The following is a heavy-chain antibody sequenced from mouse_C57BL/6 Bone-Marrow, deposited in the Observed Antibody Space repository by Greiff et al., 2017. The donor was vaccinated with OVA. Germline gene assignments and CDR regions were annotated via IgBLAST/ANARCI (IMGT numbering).Heavy chain of an antibody. Sequence: VQLKESGAELVRPGASVKLSCKASGYTFTDYYINWVKQRPGQGLEWIARIYPGSGNTYYNEKFKGKATLTAEKSSSTAYMQLSSLTSEDSAVYFCARGITTVVNYAMDYWGQGTSVTVSS. J-gene: IGHJ4*01. CDR2: IYPGSGNT. V-gene: IGHV1-76*01. D-gene: IGHD1-1*01. CDR3: ARGITTVVNYAMDY. CDR1: GYTFTDYY.